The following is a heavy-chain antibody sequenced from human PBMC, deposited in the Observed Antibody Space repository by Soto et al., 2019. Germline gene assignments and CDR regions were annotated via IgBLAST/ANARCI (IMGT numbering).Heavy chain of an antibody. CDR2: IFDDGSNN. CDR1: GFTFSNYG. CDR3: AMWIGKFNFDC. V-gene: IGHV3-33*01. J-gene: IGHJ4*02. D-gene: IGHD3-10*01. Sequence: QVELKESGGGVVQPGRSLTLSCAASGFTFSNYGMHWVRQSPGKGLEWVAAIFDDGSNNQYADSVKGRFSISRDNSKDTLFLQMNNLRAEDTAVYYCAMWIGKFNFDCWGQGTLVTVSS.